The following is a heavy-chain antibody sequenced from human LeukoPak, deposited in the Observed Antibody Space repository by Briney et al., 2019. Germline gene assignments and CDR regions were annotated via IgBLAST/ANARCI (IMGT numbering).Heavy chain of an antibody. CDR1: GYTFTSYG. D-gene: IGHD3-3*01. CDR3: ARLRITIFGVALIFDY. V-gene: IGHV1-18*01. CDR2: ISAYNGNT. Sequence: ASVKVSCKASGYTFTSYGISRVRQAPGQGLEWMGWISAYNGNTNYAQKLQGRVTMTTDTSTSTAYMELRSLRSDDTAVYYCARLRITIFGVALIFDYWGQGTLVTVSS. J-gene: IGHJ4*02.